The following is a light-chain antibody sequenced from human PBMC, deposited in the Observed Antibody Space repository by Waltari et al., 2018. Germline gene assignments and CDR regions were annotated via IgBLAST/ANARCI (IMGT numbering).Light chain of an antibody. CDR3: QQRSIWPIT. J-gene: IGKJ5*01. Sequence: EIVLTQSPATLSLSPGERATLSCRASQSVSSYLGWYQQKPGQAPRLLIYDVSNRATDIPARFSGSGSGTDFTLTISSLEPEDFAVYYCQQRSIWPITFGQGTRLEIK. CDR1: QSVSSY. V-gene: IGKV3-11*01. CDR2: DVS.